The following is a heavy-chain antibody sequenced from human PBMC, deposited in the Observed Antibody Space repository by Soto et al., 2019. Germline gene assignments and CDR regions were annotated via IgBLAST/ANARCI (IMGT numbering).Heavy chain of an antibody. J-gene: IGHJ4*02. D-gene: IGHD5-12*01. CDR3: ARDLVPGYTGYSDY. Sequence: ASVKVSCKASGYTLTSYCISWVRQANGQGLEWMGWISAYNGNTNYAQKFQDRVTLTTDTSTSTAYMELRSLRSDDTALYYCARDLVPGYTGYSDYWGQGTLVTVPQ. V-gene: IGHV1-18*01. CDR1: GYTLTSYC. CDR2: ISAYNGNT.